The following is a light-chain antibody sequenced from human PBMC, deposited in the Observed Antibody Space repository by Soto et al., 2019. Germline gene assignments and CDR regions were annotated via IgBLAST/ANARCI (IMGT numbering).Light chain of an antibody. CDR2: EGS. CDR1: SSDVGSYNP. Sequence: QSVLTQRASVSGSPGQSITISCTGTSSDVGSYNPVSWYQQHPGKAPKVMIYEGSKRPSGVSNRFSGSKSGNTASLTISGLQAEDEADYYCCSYAGGRTSVIFGGGTKVTVL. J-gene: IGLJ2*01. V-gene: IGLV2-23*01. CDR3: CSYAGGRTSVI.